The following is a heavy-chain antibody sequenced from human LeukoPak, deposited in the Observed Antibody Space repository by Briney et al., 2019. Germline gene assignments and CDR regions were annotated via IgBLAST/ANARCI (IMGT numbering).Heavy chain of an antibody. CDR2: ISCYNGDT. CDR1: GYTFNKHG. CDR3: ARDPTNTSGRYAFFDY. V-gene: IGHV1-18*01. J-gene: IGHJ4*02. Sequence: ASVNVSCKASGYTFNKHGISWVRQAPGQGLEWMGWISCYNGDTHYAQKFQGRVTMTTDTSTTTAYMELRSLRSDDTALYYCARDPTNTSGRYAFFDYWGQGTLVTVSS. D-gene: IGHD6-19*01.